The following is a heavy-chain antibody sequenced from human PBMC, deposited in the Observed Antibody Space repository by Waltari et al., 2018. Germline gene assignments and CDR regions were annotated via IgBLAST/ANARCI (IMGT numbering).Heavy chain of an antibody. J-gene: IGHJ4*02. CDR2: IRNRGNSYTK. CDR1: GFPFSAPY. D-gene: IGHD3-16*02. V-gene: IGHV3-72*01. Sequence: EVQLVESGGGLVQPGGSLRLSCAASGFPFSAPYMDWARQAPGKGREWVGRIRNRGNSYTKEYAASGKGRFTISREDSKNSLYLQMNSLETEDTAVYYCARSNSYSPFDYWGQGILVTVSS. CDR3: ARSNSYSPFDY.